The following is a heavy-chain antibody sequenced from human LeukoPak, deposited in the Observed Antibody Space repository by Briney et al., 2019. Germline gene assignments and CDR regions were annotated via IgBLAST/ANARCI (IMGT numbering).Heavy chain of an antibody. J-gene: IGHJ5*02. V-gene: IGHV4-34*01. CDR3: ARGGFGFGELVPSDWFDP. D-gene: IGHD3-10*01. Sequence: SETLSLTCAVYGGSFSGYYWSWIRQPPGEGLEWIREINHSGSTNYNPSLKSRVTISVDTSKNQFSLKLSSVTAADTAVYYCARGGFGFGELVPSDWFDPWGQGTLVTVSS. CDR2: INHSGST. CDR1: GGSFSGYY.